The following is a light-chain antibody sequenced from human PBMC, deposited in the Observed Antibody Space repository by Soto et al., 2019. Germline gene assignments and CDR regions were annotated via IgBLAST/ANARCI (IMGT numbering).Light chain of an antibody. V-gene: IGLV2-14*03. J-gene: IGLJ1*01. CDR2: NVS. CDR1: SSDVGGSGY. Sequence: QSALTQPASVSGSPGQSITISCTGTSSDVGGSGYVSWYQQHPGKVPKLIIFNVSYRPSGISHRFSGSKFGNTASLTISGLQAEDEADYYCSSYTTSSTYVFGSGTKLTVL. CDR3: SSYTTSSTYV.